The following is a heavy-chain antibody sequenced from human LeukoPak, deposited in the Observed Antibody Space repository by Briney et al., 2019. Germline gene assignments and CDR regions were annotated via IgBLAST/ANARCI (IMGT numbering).Heavy chain of an antibody. Sequence: SETLSLTCAVYGGSFSGYYWSWIRQPPGKGLEWIGEINHSGSTNYNPSLKSRVTISVDTSKHQFSLKLSSVTAADTAVYYCARVVMGPAHYYYYYMDVWGKGTTVTVSS. J-gene: IGHJ6*03. CDR2: INHSGST. D-gene: IGHD2/OR15-2a*01. CDR1: GGSFSGYY. V-gene: IGHV4-34*01. CDR3: ARVVMGPAHYYYYYMDV.